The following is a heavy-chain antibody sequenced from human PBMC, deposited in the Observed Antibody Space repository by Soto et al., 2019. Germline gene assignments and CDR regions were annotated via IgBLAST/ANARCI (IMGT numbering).Heavy chain of an antibody. J-gene: IGHJ4*02. CDR1: GGSISNYY. CDR3: ARGHCTSTSCYPSDY. D-gene: IGHD2-2*01. CDR2: IYTSGST. Sequence: SEPLSLTCXVSGGSISNYYWSWIRQPAGKGLEWIGRIYTSGSTDYNPSLKSRVTMSVDTSKNQFSLRLSSVTAADTAVYYCARGHCTSTSCYPSDYWGQGARVTVS. V-gene: IGHV4-4*07.